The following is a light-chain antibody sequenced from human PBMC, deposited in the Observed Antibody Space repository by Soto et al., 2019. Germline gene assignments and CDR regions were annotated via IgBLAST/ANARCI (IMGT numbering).Light chain of an antibody. Sequence: EIVLTQSPGTLSLSPGERATLSCRASQSVSSSYLAWYQQKPGQAPRLLIFDASTRATGIPARFSGSGSGTDFTLTISRLEPEDFAVYYCQQYGSSPPYTFGQGTKVDIK. CDR3: QQYGSSPPYT. J-gene: IGKJ2*01. CDR1: QSVSSSY. CDR2: DAS. V-gene: IGKV3-20*01.